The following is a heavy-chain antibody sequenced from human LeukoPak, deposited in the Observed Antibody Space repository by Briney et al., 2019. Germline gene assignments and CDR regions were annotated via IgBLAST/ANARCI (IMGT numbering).Heavy chain of an antibody. D-gene: IGHD6-19*01. CDR1: GFTFSSYA. J-gene: IGHJ4*02. CDR2: ISYDGSNK. Sequence: GGSLRLSCAASGFTFSSYAMHWVRQAPGKGLEWVAVISYDGSNKYYADSVKGRFTISRDNSKNTLYLEMNSLRAEDTAVYYYARYTSGVSFDCWGQGTLVTVSS. CDR3: ARYTSGVSFDC. V-gene: IGHV3-30*14.